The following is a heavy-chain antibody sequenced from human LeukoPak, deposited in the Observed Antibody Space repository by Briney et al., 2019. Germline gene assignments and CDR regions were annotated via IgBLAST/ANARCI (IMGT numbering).Heavy chain of an antibody. D-gene: IGHD6-13*01. V-gene: IGHV3-53*01. CDR1: GFTASTNY. Sequence: GGSLDPPCPASGFTASTNYMSWVPQPPGKGREWAQVIYSGGSTYYADSVKGRFTISRDNSKNTLYLQMSSLRAEDTAVYYCARETLDPGIAAAAFYWGQGTLVTVSS. CDR2: IYSGGST. CDR3: ARETLDPGIAAAAFY. J-gene: IGHJ4*02.